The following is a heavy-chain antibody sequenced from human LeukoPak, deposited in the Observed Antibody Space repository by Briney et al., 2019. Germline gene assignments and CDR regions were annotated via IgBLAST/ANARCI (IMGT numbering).Heavy chain of an antibody. CDR1: GFTFSSYG. Sequence: GRSLRLSCAASGFTFSSYGMHWVRQAPGKGLEWVAVIWYDGSNKYYADSVKGRFTISRDSSKNTLYLQMNSLRAEDAAVYCCARETDYDYVWGSYRFDYWGQGTLVTVSS. CDR2: IWYDGSNK. V-gene: IGHV3-33*01. J-gene: IGHJ4*02. CDR3: ARETDYDYVWGSYRFDY. D-gene: IGHD3-16*02.